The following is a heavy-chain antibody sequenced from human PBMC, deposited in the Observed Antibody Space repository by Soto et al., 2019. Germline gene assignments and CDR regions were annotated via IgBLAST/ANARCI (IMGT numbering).Heavy chain of an antibody. D-gene: IGHD2-2*01. V-gene: IGHV3-21*01. CDR2: ISSSSSCI. CDR1: GFSFSNYG. J-gene: IGHJ5*02. Sequence: EVQLVESGGGLVKPGGSLRLSCAASGFSFSNYGMNWVRQAPGKGLEWVSSISSSSSCISYADSVKGRFTISRDNAKNSVYLQMNSLRAEDTAVYYCARSDCTSTSCYVVWFDPWGQGTLVTVSS. CDR3: ARSDCTSTSCYVVWFDP.